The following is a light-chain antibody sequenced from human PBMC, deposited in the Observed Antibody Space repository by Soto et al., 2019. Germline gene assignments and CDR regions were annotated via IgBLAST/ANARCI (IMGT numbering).Light chain of an antibody. V-gene: IGKV2D-29*01. CDR3: XXXXXLPYT. CDR1: XXXXXXDXXXY. J-gene: IGKJ2*01. Sequence: DXVLTQXPLFLSVTPXQPAXXXXXXXXXXXXXDXXXYFYWFLQKAGQPPQLLIYEVSNRFSGVSDRLSGSGSGTXXTLXXXRVXXXDXXXXXXXXXXXLPYTFGQGTKLEIK. CDR2: EVS.